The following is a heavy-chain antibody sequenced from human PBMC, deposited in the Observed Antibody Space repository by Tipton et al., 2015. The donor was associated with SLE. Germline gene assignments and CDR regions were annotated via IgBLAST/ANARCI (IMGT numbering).Heavy chain of an antibody. CDR2: IYYSGST. CDR3: AREEVGATYNWFDP. D-gene: IGHD1-26*01. J-gene: IGHJ5*02. CDR1: GGSISSSSYY. V-gene: IGHV4-39*07. Sequence: TLSLTCTVSGGSISSSSYYWGWIRQPPGKGLEWIGSIYYSGSTYYNPSLKSRATMSVDTSKNQFSLKLSSVTAADTAVYYCAREEVGATYNWFDPWGQGTLVTVSS.